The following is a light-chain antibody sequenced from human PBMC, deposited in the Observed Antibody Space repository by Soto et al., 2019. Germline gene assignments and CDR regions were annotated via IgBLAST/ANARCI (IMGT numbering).Light chain of an antibody. Sequence: QSVLTQPASVSGSPGQSITISCTGTSSDVGGYNYVSWYQQHLGKAPKLMIYNVSNRPSGVSNRFSGSKSGNTASLTISGLQAEDEGHYYCSSFTSTNTVLFGGGTKLTVL. CDR3: SSFTSTNTVL. CDR2: NVS. V-gene: IGLV2-14*01. CDR1: SSDVGGYNY. J-gene: IGLJ2*01.